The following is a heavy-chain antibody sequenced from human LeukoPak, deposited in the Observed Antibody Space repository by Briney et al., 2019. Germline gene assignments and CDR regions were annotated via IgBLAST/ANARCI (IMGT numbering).Heavy chain of an antibody. J-gene: IGHJ6*03. CDR1: GYTFTSYD. CDR2: MNPNSGNT. Sequence: ASVKVSCKASGYTFTSYDINWVRQATGQGLEWMGWMNPNSGNTGYAQKFQGRVTITRNTSISTAYMELSSLGSEDTAVYYCARTTIAAPFLYYYYHMDVWGKGTTVTVSS. CDR3: ARTTIAAPFLYYYYHMDV. D-gene: IGHD6-6*01. V-gene: IGHV1-8*03.